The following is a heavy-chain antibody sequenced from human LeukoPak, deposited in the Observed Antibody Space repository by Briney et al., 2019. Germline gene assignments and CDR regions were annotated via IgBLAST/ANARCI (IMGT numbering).Heavy chain of an antibody. CDR1: GYTFTGYY. Sequence: XSGYTFTGYYMRWVRQAPGQGLEWMGGIIPIFGTANYAQKFQGRVTITTDESTSTAYMELSSLRSEDTAVYYCARGGDYGGNSEYFQHWGQGTLVTVSS. V-gene: IGHV1-69*05. D-gene: IGHD4-23*01. J-gene: IGHJ1*01. CDR3: ARGGDYGGNSEYFQH. CDR2: IIPIFGTA.